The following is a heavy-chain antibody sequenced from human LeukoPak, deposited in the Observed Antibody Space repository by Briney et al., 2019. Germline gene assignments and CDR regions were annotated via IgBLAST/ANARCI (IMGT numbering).Heavy chain of an antibody. CDR2: IRYDGSNK. J-gene: IGHJ6*03. CDR1: GFTFSSYG. CDR3: AKGRTVTNYYYYYMDV. Sequence: GRSLRLSCAASGFTFSSYGMHWVRQAPGNGLEWVAFIRYDGSNKYYADSVKGRFTISRDNSKNTLYLQMNSLRAEDTAVYYCAKGRTVTNYYYYYMDVWGKGTTVTVSS. D-gene: IGHD4-11*01. V-gene: IGHV3-30*02.